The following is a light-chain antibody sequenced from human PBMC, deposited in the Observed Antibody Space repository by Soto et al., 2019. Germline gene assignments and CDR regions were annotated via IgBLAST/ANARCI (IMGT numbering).Light chain of an antibody. Sequence: QAVVTQEPSLTVSPGGTVTLTCASSTGAVTSGYFPNWFQQKPGQAPRVLIYSTSNKHSWTPARFSGSLLGGKAALTLSGVQPEDEAEYYCLLYYGGAFVFGDGTKVTVL. CDR2: STS. J-gene: IGLJ1*01. V-gene: IGLV7-43*01. CDR3: LLYYGGAFV. CDR1: TGAVTSGYF.